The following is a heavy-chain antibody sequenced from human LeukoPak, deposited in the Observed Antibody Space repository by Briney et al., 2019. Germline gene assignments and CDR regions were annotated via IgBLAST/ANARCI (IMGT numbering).Heavy chain of an antibody. J-gene: IGHJ4*02. V-gene: IGHV4-59*01. Sequence: SGTLSLTCTVSGGSISSYYWSWIRQPPGKGLEWIGYIYYSGSTNYNPSLKSRVTISIDTSKNQISLKLSSVTAADTAVYYCTTPGDTAMPNFDYWGQGTLVTVSS. CDR3: TTPGDTAMPNFDY. D-gene: IGHD5-18*01. CDR1: GGSISSYY. CDR2: IYYSGST.